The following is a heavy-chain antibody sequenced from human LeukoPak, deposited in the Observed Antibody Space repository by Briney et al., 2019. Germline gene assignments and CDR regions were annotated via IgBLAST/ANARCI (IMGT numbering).Heavy chain of an antibody. D-gene: IGHD1-26*01. Sequence: GGSLRLSCAASGFTFSSYWMHWVRQTPGKGPVWVSRINSDGSSTRYADSVKGRFTISRDNAKNTLYLQMNSLRAEDTAVYYCARGVGGDSRFDPWGQGTLVTVSS. J-gene: IGHJ5*02. V-gene: IGHV3-74*01. CDR2: INSDGSST. CDR1: GFTFSSYW. CDR3: ARGVGGDSRFDP.